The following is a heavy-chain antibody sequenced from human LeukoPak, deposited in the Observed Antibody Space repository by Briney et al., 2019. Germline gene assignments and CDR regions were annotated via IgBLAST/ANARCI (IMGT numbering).Heavy chain of an antibody. CDR1: GGTFSSYA. J-gene: IGHJ4*02. CDR3: ARDRGYCSSTSCYGLDY. CDR2: IIPIFGTA. V-gene: IGHV1-69*01. D-gene: IGHD2-2*01. Sequence: SVKVSCTASGGTFSSYAISWVRQAPGQGLEWMGGIIPIFGTANYAQKFQGRVTITADESTSTAYMELSSLRSEETAVYYCARDRGYCSSTSCYGLDYWGQGTLVTVSS.